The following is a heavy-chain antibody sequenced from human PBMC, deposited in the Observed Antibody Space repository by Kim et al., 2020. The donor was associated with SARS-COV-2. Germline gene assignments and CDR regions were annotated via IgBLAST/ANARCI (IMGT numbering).Heavy chain of an antibody. J-gene: IGHJ4*02. Sequence: AQKFQGRVTMTRNTSISTAYMELSSLRSEDTAVYYCARGLGYYDSTNFDYWGQGTLVTVSS. V-gene: IGHV1-8*01. D-gene: IGHD3-22*01. CDR3: ARGLGYYDSTNFDY.